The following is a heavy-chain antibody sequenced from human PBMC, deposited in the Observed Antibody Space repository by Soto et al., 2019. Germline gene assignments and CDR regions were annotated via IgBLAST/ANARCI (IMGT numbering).Heavy chain of an antibody. Sequence: GGSLRLSCVASGFSFSEYGMSWVRQTPGKRLEWVSHISADKMSTSYADSVKGRFTISRDNAKNTLYLQMNSLRAEDTAVYYCASSGRGYIYGFDCWGQGTLVTVSS. CDR1: GFSFSEYG. J-gene: IGHJ4*02. V-gene: IGHV3-74*01. D-gene: IGHD5-18*01. CDR2: ISADKMST. CDR3: ASSGRGYIYGFDC.